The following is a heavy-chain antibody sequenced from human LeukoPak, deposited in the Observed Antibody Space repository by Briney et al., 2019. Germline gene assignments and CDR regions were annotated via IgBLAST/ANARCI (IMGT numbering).Heavy chain of an antibody. Sequence: GGSLRLSCAASGFIFSSNSMNWVRQAPGKGLEWVSCISSSSNYIYYADSVKGRFTISRDNAKNSLYLQMNSLRAEDTAVYYCARDEGVSFDYWGQGTLVTVSS. CDR3: ARDEGVSFDY. CDR2: ISSSSNYI. CDR1: GFIFSSNS. J-gene: IGHJ4*02. V-gene: IGHV3-21*01.